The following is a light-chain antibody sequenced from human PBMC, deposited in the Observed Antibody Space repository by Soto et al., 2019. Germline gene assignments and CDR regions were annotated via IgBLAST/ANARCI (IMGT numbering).Light chain of an antibody. CDR1: QSISSY. J-gene: IGKJ4*01. CDR3: QQSYSTPLT. V-gene: IGKV1-39*01. CDR2: AAS. Sequence: DIQMTQSPSSLSASVGERVTITCRASQSISSYLNWYQQKPGKAPKLLIYAASSLQSGVPSRFSGSGSGTDFTLTISSLQPEDFATYYCQQSYSTPLTFGGGTRWIS.